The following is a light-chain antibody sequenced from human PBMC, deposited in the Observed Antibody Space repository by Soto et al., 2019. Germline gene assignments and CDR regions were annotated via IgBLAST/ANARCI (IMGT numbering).Light chain of an antibody. CDR1: QDIREN. J-gene: IGKJ1*01. CDR2: GAS. CDR3: QQYDNLPRT. V-gene: IGKV1-33*01. Sequence: DIQMTQSPSSLSASVGDRVTITCQASQDIRENLNWFQQKPGKAPKLLMYGASSLETGVPSRFSGSGSGTDFTFTINSLQPEDIATYYWQQYDNLPRTFGQGTKVEIK.